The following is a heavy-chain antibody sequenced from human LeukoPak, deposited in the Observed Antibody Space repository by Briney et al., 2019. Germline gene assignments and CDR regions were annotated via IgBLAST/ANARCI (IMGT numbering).Heavy chain of an antibody. J-gene: IGHJ4*02. CDR1: GGSISSYY. CDR2: IYYSGST. D-gene: IGHD2-21*02. V-gene: IGHV4-59*08. CDR3: ARQPCGGDCYSDY. Sequence: SETLSLTCAVSGGSISSYYWSWIRQPPGKGLEWIGYIYYSGSTNYNPSLKSRVTISVDTSKNQFSLKLSSVTAADTAVYYCARQPCGGDCYSDYWGQGTLVTVSS.